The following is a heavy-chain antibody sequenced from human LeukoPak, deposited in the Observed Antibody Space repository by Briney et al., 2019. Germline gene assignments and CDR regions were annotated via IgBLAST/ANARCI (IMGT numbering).Heavy chain of an antibody. Sequence: GGSLRLSCAASGFTFSGYGMNWVRQAPGKGLEWVSSILRSGGGTYYADSVKGRFTISRDNSKNTLYLQMNSLRAEDTAVYFCASGKYRYGDNWFDPWGQGTLVTVSS. CDR3: ASGKYRYGDNWFDP. D-gene: IGHD5-18*01. V-gene: IGHV3-23*01. J-gene: IGHJ5*02. CDR2: ILRSGGGT. CDR1: GFTFSGYG.